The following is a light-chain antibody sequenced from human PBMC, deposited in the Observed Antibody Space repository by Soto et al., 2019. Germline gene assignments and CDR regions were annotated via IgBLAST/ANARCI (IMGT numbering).Light chain of an antibody. CDR1: QSVSSNY. CDR3: QQYGRSKVT. CDR2: GAS. Sequence: EIVLTQSPGTLSLSPGERATLSCRASQSVSSNYLAWYQQKPGQAPRLLIYGASSRATGIPDRFSGSGSGTDFTLTISRLEPADFAVYYCQQYGRSKVTFGPGTKVDIK. J-gene: IGKJ3*01. V-gene: IGKV3-20*01.